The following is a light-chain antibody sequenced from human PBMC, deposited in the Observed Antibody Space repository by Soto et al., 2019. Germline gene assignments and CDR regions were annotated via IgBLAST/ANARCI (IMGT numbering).Light chain of an antibody. V-gene: IGLV2-23*01. J-gene: IGLJ2*01. CDR3: RSFALVHTLV. Sequence: QSALTQPASVSGSPGQSITISCTGTSSDVGSYKLVSWYQQLPGKAPKLVIYEGSKRHSGVSDRFSGSKSVSTASLTISGLQAADVADNSCRSFALVHTLVFGGGTKLTVL. CDR2: EGS. CDR1: SSDVGSYKL.